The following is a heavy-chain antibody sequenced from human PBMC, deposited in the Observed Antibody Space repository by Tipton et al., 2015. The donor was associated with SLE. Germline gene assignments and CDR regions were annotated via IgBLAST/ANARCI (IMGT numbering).Heavy chain of an antibody. CDR1: GFSFSSYY. J-gene: IGHJ3*02. V-gene: IGHV3-74*01. Sequence: SLRLSCAASGFSFSSYYMNWVRQVPGKGLVWVSRIESDGRSTAYADSVKGRFTVSRDNAQDTLFLQMDSLRPDESDVYYCARAFRLSLDSFDIWGQGTTVTVS. CDR3: ARAFRLSLDSFDI. CDR2: IESDGRST. D-gene: IGHD3-10*01.